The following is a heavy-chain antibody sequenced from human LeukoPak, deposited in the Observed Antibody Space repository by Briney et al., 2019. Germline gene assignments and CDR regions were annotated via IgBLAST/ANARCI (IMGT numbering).Heavy chain of an antibody. V-gene: IGHV1-69*13. D-gene: IGHD6-13*01. CDR3: ARGTAAAANYGMDV. CDR1: GGTFSSYA. CDR2: IIPIFGTA. Sequence: ASVKVSCKASGGTFSSYAISWVRQAPGQGLKWMGGIIPIFGTANYAQKFQGRVTITADESTSTAYMELSSLRSEDTAVYYCARGTAAAANYGMDVWGQGTTVTVSS. J-gene: IGHJ6*02.